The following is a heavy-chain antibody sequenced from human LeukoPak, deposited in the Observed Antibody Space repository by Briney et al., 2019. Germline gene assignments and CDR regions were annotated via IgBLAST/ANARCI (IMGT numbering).Heavy chain of an antibody. CDR3: ARVSGRFTWYFDL. CDR2: IYHSGST. Sequence: SETLSLTCAVYGGSFSGYYWGWIRQPPGKGLEWFGIIYHSGSTYYNPSLKSRVTISVDTSKNQFSLKLSSVTAADTAVYYCARVSGRFTWYFDLWGRGTLVTVSS. CDR1: GGSFSGYY. J-gene: IGHJ2*01. V-gene: IGHV4-38-2*01.